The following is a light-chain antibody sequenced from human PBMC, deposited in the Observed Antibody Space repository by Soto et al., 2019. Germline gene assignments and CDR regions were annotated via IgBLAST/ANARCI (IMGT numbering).Light chain of an antibody. CDR1: QNIYSN. CDR2: RAS. J-gene: IGKJ5*01. Sequence: IVMTQSPATLSVSPGERATLSCRASQNIYSNVAWYQQRPGQAPRLLIYRASTRATGIPARFSGSGSGTDFTLTISSLEPEDFAIYYCQQRQYWPPITFGQGTRLEIK. CDR3: QQRQYWPPIT. V-gene: IGKV3-15*01.